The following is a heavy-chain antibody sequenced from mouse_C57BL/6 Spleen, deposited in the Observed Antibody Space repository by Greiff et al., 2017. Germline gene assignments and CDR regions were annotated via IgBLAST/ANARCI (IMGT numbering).Heavy chain of an antibody. CDR1: GYTFTDYE. V-gene: IGHV1-15*01. CDR3: TNYYGNPFAY. CDR2: IDPETGGT. Sequence: VKLQQSGAELVRPGASVTLSCKASGYTFTDYEMHWVKQTPVHGLEWIGAIDPETGGTAYNQKFKGKAILTADKSSSTAYMELRSLTSEDSAVYYCTNYYGNPFAYWGQGTLVTVSA. J-gene: IGHJ3*01. D-gene: IGHD1-1*01.